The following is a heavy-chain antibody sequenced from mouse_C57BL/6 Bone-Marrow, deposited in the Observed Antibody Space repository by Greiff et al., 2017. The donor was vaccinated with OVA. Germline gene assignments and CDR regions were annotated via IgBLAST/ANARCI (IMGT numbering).Heavy chain of an antibody. CDR2: IWSGGST. CDR3: ARNTPYVISEGFAD. Sequence: QVQLQQSGPGLVQPSQSLSITCTVSGFSLTSYGVHWVRQSPGKGLEWLGVIWSGGSTDYNADFISRLSIRKNNSKSQVFFKMNSLQAVYTDIYYCARNTPYVISEGFADWGQGTLVSVSA. CDR1: GFSLTSYG. V-gene: IGHV2-2*01. J-gene: IGHJ3*01.